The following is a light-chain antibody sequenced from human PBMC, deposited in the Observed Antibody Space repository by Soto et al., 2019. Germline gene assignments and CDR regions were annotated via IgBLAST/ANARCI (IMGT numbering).Light chain of an antibody. CDR3: HQYNNWPPWT. J-gene: IGKJ1*01. CDR2: GAS. CDR1: QSLSRSY. Sequence: ESVLTQSPGTLSLSPGERATLSCRASQSLSRSYLAWYQQKPGQAPRVLIYGASSRATGIPDRFSGSGSGTEFTLTISSLQSEDFAVYYCHQYNNWPPWTFGQGTTVDIK. V-gene: IGKV3-20*01.